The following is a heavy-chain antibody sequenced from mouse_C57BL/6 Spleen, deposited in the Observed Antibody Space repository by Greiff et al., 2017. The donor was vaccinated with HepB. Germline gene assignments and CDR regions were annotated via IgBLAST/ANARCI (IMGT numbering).Heavy chain of an antibody. CDR2: IDPSDSYT. V-gene: IGHV1-59*01. J-gene: IGHJ2*01. Sequence: QVQLQQPGAELVRPGTSVKLSCKASGYTFTSYWMHWVKQRPGQGLEWIGVIDPSDSYTNYNQKFKGKATLTVDTSSSTVYMQLSSLTSEDSAVYYCARMNYSNCDYWGQGTTLTVSS. D-gene: IGHD2-5*01. CDR3: ARMNYSNCDY. CDR1: GYTFTSYW.